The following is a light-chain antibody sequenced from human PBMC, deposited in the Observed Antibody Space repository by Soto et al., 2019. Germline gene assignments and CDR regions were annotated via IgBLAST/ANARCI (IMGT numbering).Light chain of an antibody. J-gene: IGLJ3*02. CDR2: EVT. CDR1: SNDFGYYNY. CDR3: SLYTTAYTQV. Sequence: QSALSQPSSVSGSPGQSITISCTGTSNDFGYYNYVSWYQQHPGQAPKLMISEVTTRPSGVSDRFSGSKSGNTASLTISRLQAEDEAHYYCSLYTTAYTQVFGGGTKLTVL. V-gene: IGLV2-14*01.